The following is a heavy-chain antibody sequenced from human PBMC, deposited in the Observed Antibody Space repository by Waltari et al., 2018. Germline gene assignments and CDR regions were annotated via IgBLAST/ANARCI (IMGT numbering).Heavy chain of an antibody. CDR3: ATGIAGCSASSCYLDS. CDR1: GASITTRYW. D-gene: IGHD2-15*01. V-gene: IGHV4-4*02. J-gene: IGHJ4*02. CDR2: ISHWRFT. Sequence: QVQLQESGPGLVKPSGTLSLTCAVSGASITTRYWWNWVRQAPGKGLAWVGEISHWRFTNYNPSLVGRISISRDESKNQFSLQLSSVTAADTAMYYCATGIAGCSASSCYLDSWGQGTLVTVSS.